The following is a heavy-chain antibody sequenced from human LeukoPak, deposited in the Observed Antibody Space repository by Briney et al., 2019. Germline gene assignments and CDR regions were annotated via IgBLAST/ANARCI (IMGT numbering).Heavy chain of an antibody. CDR3: ARHILAAGRHPHMDV. CDR2: IYYSGST. J-gene: IGHJ6*03. D-gene: IGHD6-13*01. V-gene: IGHV4-39*01. Sequence: PSETLSLTCTVSGDSISSTNYYWGWIRQPPGKGLEWIGSIYYSGSTYYNPSLKSRVTISVDTSKNQFSLKLSSVTAADTAVYYCARHILAAGRHPHMDVWGKGTTVTISS. CDR1: GDSISSTNYY.